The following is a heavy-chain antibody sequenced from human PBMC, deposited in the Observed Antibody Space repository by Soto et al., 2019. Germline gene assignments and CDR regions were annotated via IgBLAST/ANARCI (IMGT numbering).Heavy chain of an antibody. J-gene: IGHJ4*02. CDR1: GYTFTSYA. CDR3: ARGRRTFCGGDCYHYDY. CDR2: INAGNSNT. V-gene: IGHV1-3*01. D-gene: IGHD2-21*02. Sequence: PSVKVSCKASGYTFTSYAMHWVRQAPGQRLEWMGWINAGNSNTKYSQKFQGRVTITRDTSASTAYMELSSLRSEDTAVYYCARGRRTFCGGDCYHYDYWGQGTLVTVSS.